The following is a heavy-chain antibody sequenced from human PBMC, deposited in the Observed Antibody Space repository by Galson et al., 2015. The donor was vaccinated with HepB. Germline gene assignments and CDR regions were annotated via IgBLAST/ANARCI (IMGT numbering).Heavy chain of an antibody. CDR2: ITADNGNT. CDR1: GYTFTSYR. Sequence: SVKVSCKASGYTFTSYRLTWLRQAPGQGLEWMGWITADNGNTNYAQNLQGRDTMTTDTSTSTAYMELRSLRSDDTAVYYCARDCSDTSCFPWGQGTLVTVSS. D-gene: IGHD2-2*01. CDR3: ARDCSDTSCFP. V-gene: IGHV1-18*01. J-gene: IGHJ5*02.